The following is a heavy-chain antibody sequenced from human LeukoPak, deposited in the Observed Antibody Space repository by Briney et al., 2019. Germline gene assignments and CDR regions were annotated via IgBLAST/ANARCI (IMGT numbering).Heavy chain of an antibody. J-gene: IGHJ3*02. D-gene: IGHD4-17*01. CDR3: ARDGEVTTSSVGAFDI. CDR2: INWNGGST. CDR1: GFTFDDYG. V-gene: IGHV3-20*04. Sequence: GGSLRLSCAASGFTFDDYGMSWVRQAPGKGLEWVSGINWNGGSTGYADSVKGRFTISRDNAKNSLYLQMNSLRAEDTALYYCARDGEVTTSSVGAFDIWGQGTMVTVSS.